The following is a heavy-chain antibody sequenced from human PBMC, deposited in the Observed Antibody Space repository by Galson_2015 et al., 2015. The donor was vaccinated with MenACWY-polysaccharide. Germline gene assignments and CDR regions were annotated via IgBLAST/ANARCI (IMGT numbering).Heavy chain of an antibody. J-gene: IGHJ4*02. CDR2: IKQDGSEK. CDR3: ARDGRSTRCHVRLFDY. Sequence: SLRLSCAASGFTFSNFWMSWVRQAPGKGLEWVANIKQDGSEKYYVDSVKGRFTISRDNAKNSLFLQMNSLRAEDTAVYYCARDGRSTRCHVRLFDYWGQGTLVTVSS. CDR1: GFTFSNFW. D-gene: IGHD2-2*01. V-gene: IGHV3-7*01.